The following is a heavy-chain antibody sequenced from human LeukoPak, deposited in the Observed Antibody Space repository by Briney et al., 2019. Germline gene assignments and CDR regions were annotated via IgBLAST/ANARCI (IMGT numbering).Heavy chain of an antibody. CDR2: ISSNGGST. Sequence: GGSLRLSCSASGFTFSNYPMHWVRQAPGKGLEYVSAISSNGGSTNYADSVKGRFTVSRDNSKNTLYLQMSSLRAEDTAVYYCVKASSSWYGAVFDIGGKGKTVTVSS. J-gene: IGHJ3*02. CDR3: VKASSSWYGAVFDI. D-gene: IGHD6-13*01. V-gene: IGHV3-64D*09. CDR1: GFTFSNYP.